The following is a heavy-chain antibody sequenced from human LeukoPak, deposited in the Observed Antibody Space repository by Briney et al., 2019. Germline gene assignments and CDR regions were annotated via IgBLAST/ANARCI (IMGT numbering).Heavy chain of an antibody. Sequence: SETLSLTCTVSGGSISSSSYYWGWIRQPPGKGLEWIGSIYYSGSTYYNPSLKSRVTISVDTSKNQFSLKLSSVTAADTAVYYCARTRGYSYGSRYFDYWGQGTLVTVSS. J-gene: IGHJ4*02. CDR3: ARTRGYSYGSRYFDY. V-gene: IGHV4-39*07. CDR2: IYYSGST. D-gene: IGHD5-18*01. CDR1: GGSISSSSYY.